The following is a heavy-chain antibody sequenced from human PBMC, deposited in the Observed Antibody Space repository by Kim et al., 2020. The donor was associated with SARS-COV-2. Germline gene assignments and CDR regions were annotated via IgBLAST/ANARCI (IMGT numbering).Heavy chain of an antibody. Sequence: ANSVQGRFTISRDNSKNTLYLHMSGLRPEDTAVYFCAKDSSHYRFFDYWGQGTPVTVSS. CDR3: AKDSSHYRFFDY. D-gene: IGHD3-10*01. J-gene: IGHJ4*02. V-gene: IGHV3-23*01.